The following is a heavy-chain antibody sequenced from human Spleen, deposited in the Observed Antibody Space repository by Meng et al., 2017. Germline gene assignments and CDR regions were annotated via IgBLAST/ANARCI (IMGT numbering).Heavy chain of an antibody. V-gene: IGHV7-4-1*02. CDR3: ARGPRGGWFDH. J-gene: IGHJ5*02. Sequence: QEELVQTGSDLKKAGAYVKFSCKASGYPLITYDLHWVRQAPGQGLEWMGWIKTESGSPRSAQGFTGRFVFSLDTSVSTAYLDISSLKADDTAVYFCARGPRGGWFDHWGQGTLVTVSS. D-gene: IGHD2-15*01. CDR2: IKTESGSP. CDR1: GYPLITYD.